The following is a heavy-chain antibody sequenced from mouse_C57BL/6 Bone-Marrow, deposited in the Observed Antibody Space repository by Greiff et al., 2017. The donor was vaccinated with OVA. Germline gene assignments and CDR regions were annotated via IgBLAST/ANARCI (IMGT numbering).Heavy chain of an antibody. D-gene: IGHD1-1*01. V-gene: IGHV1-85*01. CDR1: GYTFTSYD. Sequence: QVQLKQSGPELVKPGASVKLSCKASGYTFTSYDINWVKQRPGQGLEWIGGISPSDGSTKYHEKFKGKATLTVDTSSSTAYMELHSLTSEDAAVYFCASGYYYGRDYWGQGTTLTVSS. CDR3: ASGYYYGRDY. CDR2: ISPSDGST. J-gene: IGHJ2*01.